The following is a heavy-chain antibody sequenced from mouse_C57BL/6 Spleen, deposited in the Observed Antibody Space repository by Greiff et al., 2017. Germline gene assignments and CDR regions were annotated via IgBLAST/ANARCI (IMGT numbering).Heavy chain of an antibody. CDR2: IDPETGGT. J-gene: IGHJ3*01. CDR1: GYTFTDYE. CDR3: TRGIEAWFAY. V-gene: IGHV1-15*01. Sequence: VKLMESGAELVRPGASVTLSCKASGYTFTDYEMHWVKQTPVHGLEWIGAIDPETGGTAYNQKFKGKAILTADKSSSTAYMELRSLTSEDSAVYYCTRGIEAWFAYWGQGTLVTVSA.